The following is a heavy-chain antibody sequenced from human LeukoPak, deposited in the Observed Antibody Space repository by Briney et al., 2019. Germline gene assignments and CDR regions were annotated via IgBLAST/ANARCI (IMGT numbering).Heavy chain of an antibody. CDR2: IYYSGST. V-gene: IGHV4-39*07. Sequence: SETLSLTCTVSGGSISSSSYYWGWIRQPPGKGLEWIGSIYYSGSTYYNPSLKSRVTISVDTSKNQFSLKLSSVTAADTAVYYCARVRLLTVTRAFDIWGQGTMVTVSS. J-gene: IGHJ3*02. CDR1: GGSISSSSYY. D-gene: IGHD4-17*01. CDR3: ARVRLLTVTRAFDI.